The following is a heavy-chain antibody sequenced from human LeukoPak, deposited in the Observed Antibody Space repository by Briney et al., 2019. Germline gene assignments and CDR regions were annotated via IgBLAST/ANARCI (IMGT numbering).Heavy chain of an antibody. CDR3: ARRRHATYYYGSGSSLLFDY. CDR1: GYSFTSYW. V-gene: IGHV5-51*01. Sequence: GESLKISCKGSGYSFTSYWIGWVRQMPGKGLEWMGIIYPGDSDTIYSPSFQGQVTISADKSISTAYLQWSSLKASDTAMYYCARRRHATYYYGSGSSLLFDYWGQGTLVTVSS. CDR2: IYPGDSDT. D-gene: IGHD3-10*01. J-gene: IGHJ4*02.